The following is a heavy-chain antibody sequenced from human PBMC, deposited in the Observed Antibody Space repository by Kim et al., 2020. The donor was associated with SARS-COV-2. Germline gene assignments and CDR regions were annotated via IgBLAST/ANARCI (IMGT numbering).Heavy chain of an antibody. CDR3: ATYCSGGSCYRASRLAWYYFDY. J-gene: IGHJ4*02. Sequence: SVKVSCKASGGTFSSYAISWVRQAPGQGLEWMGGIIPIFGTANYAQKFQGRVTITADESTSTAYMELSSLRSEDTAVYYCATYCSGGSCYRASRLAWYYFDYWGQGTLVTVSS. D-gene: IGHD2-15*01. V-gene: IGHV1-69*13. CDR1: GGTFSSYA. CDR2: IIPIFGTA.